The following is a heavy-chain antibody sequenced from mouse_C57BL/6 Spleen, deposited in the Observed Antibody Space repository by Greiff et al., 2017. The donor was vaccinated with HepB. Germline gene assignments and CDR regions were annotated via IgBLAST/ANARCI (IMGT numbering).Heavy chain of an antibody. CDR1: GYTFTSYW. CDR2: IDPSDSYT. J-gene: IGHJ2*01. CDR3: ARGYGSLYYFDY. Sequence: QVQLQQPGAELVMPGASVKLSCKASGYTFTSYWMHWVKQRPEQGLEWIGEIDPSDSYTNYNQKFKGKSTLTVDKSASTAYMQLSSLTSEDSAVYYCARGYGSLYYFDYWGQGTTLTVSS. D-gene: IGHD1-1*01. V-gene: IGHV1-69*01.